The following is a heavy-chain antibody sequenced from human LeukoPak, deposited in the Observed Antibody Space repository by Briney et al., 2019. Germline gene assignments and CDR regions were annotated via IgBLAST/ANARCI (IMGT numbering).Heavy chain of an antibody. D-gene: IGHD3-16*02. Sequence: GGSLRLSCAASGFTVSSNYMSWVRQAPGKGLEWVSVIYSGGSTYYADSVKGRFTISRDNAKNSLYLQMNSLRAEDTAVYYCAPIRLGELSLSWGQGTLVTVSS. CDR2: IYSGGST. CDR1: GFTVSSNY. CDR3: APIRLGELSLS. V-gene: IGHV3-66*01. J-gene: IGHJ5*02.